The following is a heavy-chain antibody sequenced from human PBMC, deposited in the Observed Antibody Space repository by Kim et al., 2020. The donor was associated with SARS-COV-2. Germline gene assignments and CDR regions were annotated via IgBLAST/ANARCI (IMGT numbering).Heavy chain of an antibody. CDR2: IYWDNDK. D-gene: IGHD4-17*01. V-gene: IGHV2-5*02. Sequence: SGPTLVNPTQTLTLTCTFSGFSLSTSGVGVGWIRQPPGKALEWLALIYWDNDKRYNPSLKTRLTIAKDTSKSQVVLTMTNMDSVDTATYFCAHTRPYGVDSGGLDPWGQGTLVTVSS. CDR1: GFSLSTSGVG. CDR3: AHTRPYGVDSGGLDP. J-gene: IGHJ5*02.